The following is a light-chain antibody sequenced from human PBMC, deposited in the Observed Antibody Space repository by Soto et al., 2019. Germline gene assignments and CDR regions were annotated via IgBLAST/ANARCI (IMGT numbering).Light chain of an antibody. Sequence: EIVLTQSPGTLSLSPGERATLSCRASQSVSNSLAWYQQKTGQAPRLLISGASSRATGIPDRFSGSGSETDFTLTISRLEPEDFALYYCQQYGSSPITFGQGTRLVIK. CDR2: GAS. CDR1: QSVSNS. V-gene: IGKV3-20*01. J-gene: IGKJ5*01. CDR3: QQYGSSPIT.